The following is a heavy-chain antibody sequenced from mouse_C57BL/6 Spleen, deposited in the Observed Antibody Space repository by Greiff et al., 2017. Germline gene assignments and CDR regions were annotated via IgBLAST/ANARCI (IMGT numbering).Heavy chain of an antibody. CDR1: GYTFTSYW. V-gene: IGHV1-59*01. J-gene: IGHJ1*03. CDR3: ARGDELRRGYCDV. CDR2: IDPSDGCT. D-gene: IGHD1-1*01. Sequence: QVQLQQPGAELVRPGASVKLSCKASGYTFTSYWMHWVKQRPGQGLEWIGVIDPSDGCTNYNQKFKDKATLTADKSSSTAYMQLSSLTSEDCAGYFCARGDELRRGYCDVWGRGTTVSVSS.